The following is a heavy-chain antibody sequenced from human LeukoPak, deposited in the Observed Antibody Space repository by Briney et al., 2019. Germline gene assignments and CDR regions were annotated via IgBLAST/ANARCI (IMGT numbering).Heavy chain of an antibody. D-gene: IGHD3-3*01. CDR3: ARVAGYDFWSGYAIDY. Sequence: PETLSLTCTVSGGSISSYYWSWIRQPPGKGLEWIGYIYYSGSTNYNPSLKSRVTISVDTSKNQFSLKLSSVTAADTAVYYCARVAGYDFWSGYAIDYWGQGTLVTVSS. V-gene: IGHV4-59*01. CDR2: IYYSGST. J-gene: IGHJ4*02. CDR1: GGSISSYY.